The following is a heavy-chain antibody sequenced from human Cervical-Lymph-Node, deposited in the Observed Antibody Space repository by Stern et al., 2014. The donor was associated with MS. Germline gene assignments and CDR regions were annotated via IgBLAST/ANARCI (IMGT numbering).Heavy chain of an antibody. CDR2: IIPIFGAT. V-gene: IGHV1-69*13. D-gene: IGHD2-8*01. CDR3: ARFRCRNGVCYPGLDY. Sequence: VQLVQSGAEVKKPGSSVKVSCKASGGTLNTSAINWVRQAPGQGLEWMGGIIPIFGATNYAQKFQGRITITADESTSKACMELNILISEDTAMYYCARFRCRNGVCYPGLDYWGQGILVTVSS. CDR1: GGTLNTSA. J-gene: IGHJ4*02.